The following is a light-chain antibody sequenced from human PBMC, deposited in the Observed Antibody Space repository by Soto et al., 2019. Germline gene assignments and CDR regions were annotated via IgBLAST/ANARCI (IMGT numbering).Light chain of an antibody. V-gene: IGLV4-69*01. J-gene: IGLJ1*01. Sequence: QSVLTQSPSASASLGASVKLTCTLSSGHSSYAIAWQQQQPEKGPRYLMKLNSDGSHSKGDGIPDRFSGSSSGAERYLTISSLQSEDEADDYWQTWGTGIHYVFGTGTKLTVL. CDR3: QTWGTGIHYV. CDR1: SGHSSYA. CDR2: LNSDGSH.